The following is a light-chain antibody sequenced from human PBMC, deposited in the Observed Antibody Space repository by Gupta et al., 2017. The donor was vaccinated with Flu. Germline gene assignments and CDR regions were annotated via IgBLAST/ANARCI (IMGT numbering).Light chain of an antibody. V-gene: IGKV1-9*01. CDR2: GAS. J-gene: IGKJ4*01. Sequence: PSFLSASVGDRVTITCRASQGIRSYLAWYQQKAGKAPKLLINGASTLQSGVPSRFSGSGSGTEFTLTISSLQPEDFATYYCQQLNSYPLTFGGGTKVEIK. CDR3: QQLNSYPLT. CDR1: QGIRSY.